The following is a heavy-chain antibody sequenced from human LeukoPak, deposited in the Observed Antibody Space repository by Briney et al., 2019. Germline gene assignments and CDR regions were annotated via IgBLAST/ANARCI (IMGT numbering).Heavy chain of an antibody. V-gene: IGHV3-48*03. J-gene: IGHJ4*02. CDR1: GFTFSSYE. CDR3: ARVIAAAVYYFDY. Sequence: PGGSLRLSCAASGFTFSSYEMNWVRQAPGKGLEWVSYISSSGSTIYYADSVKGRFTISRDNAKNSLYLQMNSLRAENTAVYYCARVIAAAVYYFDYWGQGTLVTVSS. D-gene: IGHD6-13*01. CDR2: ISSSGSTI.